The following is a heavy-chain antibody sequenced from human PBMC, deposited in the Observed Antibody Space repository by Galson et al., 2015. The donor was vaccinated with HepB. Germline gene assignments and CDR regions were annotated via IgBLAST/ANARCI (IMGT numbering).Heavy chain of an antibody. J-gene: IGHJ3*02. V-gene: IGHV4-59*08. D-gene: IGHD6-13*01. CDR1: GASINSYY. CDR2: VYYSGYT. CDR3: ARHGSNWSDGFDI. Sequence: SEPLSLTCTVSGASINSYYWSWIRQPPGKGLEWIGYVYYSGYTNYNPSLKGRVTISGDTSKNHFSLKLTSVTAADTAIYYCARHGSNWSDGFDIWGQGTMVTVSS.